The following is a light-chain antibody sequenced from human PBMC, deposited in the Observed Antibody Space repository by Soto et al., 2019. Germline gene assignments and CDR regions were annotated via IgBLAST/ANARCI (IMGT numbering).Light chain of an antibody. CDR2: GAS. CDR1: QSVSSN. J-gene: IGKJ1*01. V-gene: IGKV3-15*01. CDR3: QQYNNWPTWT. Sequence: EIVMTQSPATLSVSPGERATLSCRASQSVSSNLAWYQQKPGQAPRLLIYGASTRATGIPARFSRRGSGTEFALTISSLQSEDFAVYYCQQYNNWPTWTFGQGTKVEIK.